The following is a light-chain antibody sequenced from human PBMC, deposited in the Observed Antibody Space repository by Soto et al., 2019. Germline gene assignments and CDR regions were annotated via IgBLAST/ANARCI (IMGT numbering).Light chain of an antibody. J-gene: IGKJ5*01. V-gene: IGKV3D-15*01. Sequence: DIMLTQSPATLSVFPGERASLSFRASQNVNNKLVWYQQKPGQAPRLLMYGASIRATGIPDRFSGSGSGTEFTLTISRLQSEDFAVYYCQQHNDWPPITFGQGTRLEIK. CDR2: GAS. CDR3: QQHNDWPPIT. CDR1: QNVNNK.